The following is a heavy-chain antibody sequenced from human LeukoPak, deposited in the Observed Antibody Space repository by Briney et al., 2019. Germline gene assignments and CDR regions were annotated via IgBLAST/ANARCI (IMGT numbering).Heavy chain of an antibody. Sequence: GGSLRLSCAASGFTFSDYYMSWIRQAPGKGLEWVSYISSSGSTIYYADSVKGRFTISRDNAKNSLYLQMNSLRVEDTAVYYCVCLGLGGLSLDWGQGTLVTVSS. CDR1: GFTFSDYY. D-gene: IGHD3-16*01. V-gene: IGHV3-11*04. CDR3: VCLGLGGLSLD. J-gene: IGHJ4*02. CDR2: ISSSGSTI.